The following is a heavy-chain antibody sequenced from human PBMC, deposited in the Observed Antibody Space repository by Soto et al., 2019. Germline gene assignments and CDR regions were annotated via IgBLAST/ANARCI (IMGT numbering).Heavy chain of an antibody. D-gene: IGHD2-15*01. CDR1: LASINGVGFS. V-gene: IGHV4-31*03. J-gene: IGHJ5*02. CDR3: VRGGIAGHWFDP. Sequence: QVQLQESGPGLVKPTKTLPLTSSVLLASINGVGFSYSGFRQSPGKGLEWLGYIFHSGSTLYNPSLRGRLTLSADTSRNQLSLYLTSVTAADTAVYYCVRGGIAGHWFDPWGQGILVTVSS. CDR2: IFHSGST.